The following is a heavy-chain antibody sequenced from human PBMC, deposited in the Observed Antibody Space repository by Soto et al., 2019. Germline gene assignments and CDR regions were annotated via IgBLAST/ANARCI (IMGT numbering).Heavy chain of an antibody. CDR2: VHYDGTKK. J-gene: IGHJ6*02. CDR3: ARETSYDFLIGPRTMDV. V-gene: IGHV3-33*01. CDR1: GFTFSSYV. Sequence: QVQLVESGGGVVQPGTSLRLSCAPSGFTFSSYVMHWVRQAPGKGLEWVAVVHYDGTKKYYADSVRGRFTISRDNSQNILYLQMNSLRSDDTPGYFCARETSYDFLIGPRTMDVCGQGTTVTVSS. D-gene: IGHD3-3*01.